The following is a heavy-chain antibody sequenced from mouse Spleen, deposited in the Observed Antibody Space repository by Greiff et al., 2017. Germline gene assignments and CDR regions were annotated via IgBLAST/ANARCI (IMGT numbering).Heavy chain of an antibody. CDR2: IDPSDSYT. V-gene: IGHV1-50*01. Sequence: QVQLQQSGAELVKPGASVKLSCKASGYTFTSYWMQWVKQRPGQGLEWIGEIDPSDSYTNYNQKFKGKATLTVDTSSSTAYMQLSSLTSEDSAVYYCARPHSSGHDYFDYWGQGTTLTVSS. CDR3: ARPHSSGHDYFDY. D-gene: IGHD3-2*02. J-gene: IGHJ2*01. CDR1: GYTFTSYW.